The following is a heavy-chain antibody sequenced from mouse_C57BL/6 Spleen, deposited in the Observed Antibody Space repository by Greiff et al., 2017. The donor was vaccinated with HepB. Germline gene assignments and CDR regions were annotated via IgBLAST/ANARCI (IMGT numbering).Heavy chain of an antibody. CDR1: GYTFTSYW. CDR2: IDPSDSYT. CDR3: ARALLRQYFDV. V-gene: IGHV1-69*01. J-gene: IGHJ1*03. D-gene: IGHD1-2*01. Sequence: QVQLQQPGAELVMPGASVKLSCKASGYTFTSYWMHWVKQRPGQGLEWIGEIDPSDSYTNYNQKFKGKSTLTVDKSSSTAYMQLSSLTSEDSAVYYCARALLRQYFDVWGTGTTVTVSS.